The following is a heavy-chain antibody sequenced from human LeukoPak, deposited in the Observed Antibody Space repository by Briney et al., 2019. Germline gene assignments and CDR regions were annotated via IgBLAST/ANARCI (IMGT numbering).Heavy chain of an antibody. CDR3: ARVGIAADY. CDR1: GFTFGSYA. CDR2: ISYDGSNK. D-gene: IGHD6-13*01. V-gene: IGHV3-30-3*01. Sequence: PGGSLRLSCAASGFTFGSYAMHWVRQAPGKGLEWVAVISYDGSNKYYADSVKGRFTISRDNSKNTLYLQMNSLRAEDTAVYYCARVGIAADYWGQGTLVTVSS. J-gene: IGHJ4*02.